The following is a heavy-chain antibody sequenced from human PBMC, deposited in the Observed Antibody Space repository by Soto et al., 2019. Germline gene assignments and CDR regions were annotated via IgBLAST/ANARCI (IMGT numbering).Heavy chain of an antibody. D-gene: IGHD1-1*01. CDR2: ISSSGSSI. V-gene: IGHV3-48*01. CDR1: GFSFSTYS. CDR3: ARSRYNDY. J-gene: IGHJ4*02. Sequence: PGGSLRLSCAASGFSFSTYSMNWVRQAPGKGLEWPSYISSSGSSISYRDSVKGRFTISRDNAKNSLYLQIDSLGAEDTAVYYCARSRYNDYWGQGTLVTVSS.